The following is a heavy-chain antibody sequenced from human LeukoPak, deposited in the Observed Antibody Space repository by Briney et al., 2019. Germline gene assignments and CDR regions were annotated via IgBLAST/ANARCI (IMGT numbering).Heavy chain of an antibody. V-gene: IGHV3-23*01. Sequence: GGSLRLSCAASGFTFSSYAMSWVRQAPGKGLEWVSAISDSGGSTYYADSVQGRFTISRDTSKNTVDLQMNRLRSEDAAVYYCATFSYAGNAGGSVGYWGQGTLVTVSS. J-gene: IGHJ4*02. CDR3: ATFSYAGNAGGSVGY. CDR1: GFTFSSYA. CDR2: ISDSGGST. D-gene: IGHD4-23*01.